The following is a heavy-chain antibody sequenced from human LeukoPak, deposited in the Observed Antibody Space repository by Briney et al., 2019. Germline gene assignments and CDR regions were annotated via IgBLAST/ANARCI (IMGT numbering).Heavy chain of an antibody. V-gene: IGHV1-46*01. Sequence: ASVKVSCKASGYTFTSNYIHWVRQAPGQGLEWMGMIYPRDGSTSYAQKFQGRVTVTRDTSTSTVHMELSGLRSEDTAVYYCARDQEGFDYRGQRTLDTVSS. CDR2: IYPRDGST. J-gene: IGHJ4*02. CDR1: GYTFTSNY. CDR3: ARDQEGFDY.